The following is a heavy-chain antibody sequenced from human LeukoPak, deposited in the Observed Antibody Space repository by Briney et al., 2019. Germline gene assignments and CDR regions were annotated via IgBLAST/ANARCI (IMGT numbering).Heavy chain of an antibody. CDR3: ARDPTPMVRGVMYYYGMDV. CDR1: GGSISSYY. D-gene: IGHD3-10*01. V-gene: IGHV4-4*07. CDR2: IYTSGST. J-gene: IGHJ6*02. Sequence: SETLSLTCTVSGGSISSYYWSWIRQPAGKGLEWIGRIYTSGSTNYNPSLKSRVTMSVDTSRNQFSLKLSPVTAADTAVYYCARDPTPMVRGVMYYYGMDVWGQGTTVTVSS.